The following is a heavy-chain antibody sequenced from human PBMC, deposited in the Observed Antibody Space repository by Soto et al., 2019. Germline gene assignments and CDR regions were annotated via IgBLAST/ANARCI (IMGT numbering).Heavy chain of an antibody. CDR3: ATGGTYFDY. CDR1: GGSISSYY. Sequence: LSLTCTVSGGSISSYYCSWIRQAAGKGLEWIGRIHTSGSPNYNPSLKSRVTMSADTSKNQFSLKLTSVAAADTAVYYCATGGTYFDYWGQGTLVTVSS. V-gene: IGHV4-4*07. CDR2: IHTSGSP. J-gene: IGHJ4*02.